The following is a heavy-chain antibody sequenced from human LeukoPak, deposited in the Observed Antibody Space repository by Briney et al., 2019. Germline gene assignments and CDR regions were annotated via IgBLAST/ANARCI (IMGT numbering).Heavy chain of an antibody. D-gene: IGHD3-10*01. CDR3: ARVEVRAIGLWVRGGWFDP. CDR2: IYSGGST. CDR1: GFTVSSNY. V-gene: IGHV3-53*01. J-gene: IGHJ5*02. Sequence: GGSLRLSCAASGFTVSSNYMSWVRQAPGKGLEWVSVIYSGGSTYYADSEKGRFTISRDNSKNTLYLQMNSLRAEDTAVYYCARVEVRAIGLWVRGGWFDPWGQGTLVTVSS.